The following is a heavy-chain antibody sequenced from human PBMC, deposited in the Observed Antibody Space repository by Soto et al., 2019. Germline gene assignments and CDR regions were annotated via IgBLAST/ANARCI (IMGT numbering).Heavy chain of an antibody. J-gene: IGHJ4*02. Sequence: GGSLRLSYAASGFTFSSYAMSWVRQAPGKGLEWVSAISGSGGSTYYADSVKGRFTISRDNSKNTLYLQMNSLRAEDTAVYYCAKVFPGYSSSWYSDYWGQGTLVTVSS. V-gene: IGHV3-23*01. CDR3: AKVFPGYSSSWYSDY. CDR2: ISGSGGST. CDR1: GFTFSSYA. D-gene: IGHD6-13*01.